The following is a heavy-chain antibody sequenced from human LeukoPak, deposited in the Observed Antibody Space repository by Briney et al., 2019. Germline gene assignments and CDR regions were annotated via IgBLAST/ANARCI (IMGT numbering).Heavy chain of an antibody. Sequence: PSETLSLTCTVSGDSTSSYYWSWIRHPPGKGLEWIGYIYYTGSTNYNPSLESRVIISVDTSKNQFSLKLSSVTAADTAVYYCARVGTAARHFDYWGQGTLVTVSS. CDR2: IYYTGST. CDR1: GDSTSSYY. J-gene: IGHJ4*02. D-gene: IGHD6-6*01. V-gene: IGHV4-59*01. CDR3: ARVGTAARHFDY.